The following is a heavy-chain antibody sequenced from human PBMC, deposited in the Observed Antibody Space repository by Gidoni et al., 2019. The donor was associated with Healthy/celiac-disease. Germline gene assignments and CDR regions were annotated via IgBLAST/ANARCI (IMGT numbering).Heavy chain of an antibody. CDR2: IYYSGST. CDR1: GGSISSSSYY. V-gene: IGHV4-39*01. Sequence: QLQLQESGPGLVKPSETLSRTCTVPGGSISSSSYYWGWIRQPPGKGLEWIGSIYYSGSTYYNPSLKSRVTISVDTSKNQFSLKLSSVTAADTAVYYCARLMNSGEDYWGQGTLVTVSS. D-gene: IGHD7-27*01. J-gene: IGHJ4*02. CDR3: ARLMNSGEDY.